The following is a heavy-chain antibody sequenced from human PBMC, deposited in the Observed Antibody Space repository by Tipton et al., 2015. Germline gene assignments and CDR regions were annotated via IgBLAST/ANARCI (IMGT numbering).Heavy chain of an antibody. CDR2: ITADGSGT. CDR1: GFTFSSYW. Sequence: SLRLSCEASGFTFSSYWMYWVRQAPGKELVWVSRITADGSGTGYADSVQGRFTISRDNARNTLYLQMNSLRADDTAVYYCARSPQDPAVDYWGQGALVTVSS. J-gene: IGHJ4*02. V-gene: IGHV3-74*01. CDR3: ARSPQDPAVDY.